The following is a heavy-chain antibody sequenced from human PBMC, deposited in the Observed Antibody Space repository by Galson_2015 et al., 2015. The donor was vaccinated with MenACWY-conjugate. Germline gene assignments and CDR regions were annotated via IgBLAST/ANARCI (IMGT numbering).Heavy chain of an antibody. CDR3: AKGANYYDSSGKRYDAFDI. CDR2: ISASGGDI. J-gene: IGHJ3*02. D-gene: IGHD3-22*01. CDR1: GFTFSKCA. V-gene: IGHV3-23*01. Sequence: SLRLSCAASGFTFSKCAMSWVRQAPGKGLEWVPGISASGGDIDYADSVKGRFTISRDNSKNTVYLQMNSLRAEDTAVYHCAKGANYYDSSGKRYDAFDIWGQGTMVTVSS.